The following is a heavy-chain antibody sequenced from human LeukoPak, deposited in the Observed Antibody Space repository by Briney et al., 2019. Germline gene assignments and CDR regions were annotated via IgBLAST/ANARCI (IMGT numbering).Heavy chain of an antibody. Sequence: GGSLRLSCAASGFTFSGSAMHWVRQASGKGLEWVGRIRSKANSYATAYAASVKGRFTISRDDSKNTAYLQMNSLKTEDTAVYYCTRHSYGHEPRSYYYYYMDVWGKGTTVTVSS. CDR2: IRSKANSYAT. D-gene: IGHD5-18*01. CDR1: GFTFSGSA. CDR3: TRHSYGHEPRSYYYYYMDV. J-gene: IGHJ6*03. V-gene: IGHV3-73*01.